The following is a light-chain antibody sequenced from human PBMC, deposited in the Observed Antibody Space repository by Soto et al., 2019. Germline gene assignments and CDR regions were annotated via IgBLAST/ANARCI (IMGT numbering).Light chain of an antibody. V-gene: IGKV3D-15*01. CDR3: QEYNAWPPGT. CDR2: DAS. CDR1: QSVKNQ. J-gene: IGKJ1*01. Sequence: TQSPATLSASSGGGITLSCRASQSVKNQLAWYQHRRGQAPRLLFYDASIRATGIPARFSAGGSGTEFTLVISSLQSEDAAVYYCQEYNAWPPGTFGQGTKVEIK.